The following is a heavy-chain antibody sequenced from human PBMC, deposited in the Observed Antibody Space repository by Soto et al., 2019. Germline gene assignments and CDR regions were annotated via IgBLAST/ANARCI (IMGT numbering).Heavy chain of an antibody. J-gene: IGHJ3*02. V-gene: IGHV1-8*01. CDR2: MNPNSGNT. CDR1: GYTFTSYD. D-gene: IGHD2-15*01. CDR3: AGVEENCSGGSCGDAFDI. Sequence: ASVKVSCKASGYTFTSYDINWVRQATGQGLEWMGWMNPNSGNTGYAQKFQGRVTMTRNTSISTAYMELSSLRSEDTAVYYFAGVEENCSGGSCGDAFDIWGQGTMVTVSS.